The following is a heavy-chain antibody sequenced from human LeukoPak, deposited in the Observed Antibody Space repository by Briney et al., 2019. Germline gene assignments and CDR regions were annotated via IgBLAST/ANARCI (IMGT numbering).Heavy chain of an antibody. CDR1: GYTFTSYG. CDR3: ARGYGSGGSCYQDY. J-gene: IGHJ4*02. CDR2: ISDYNGNT. V-gene: IGHV1-18*04. Sequence: SVKPSCKVSGYTFTSYGISWVRQAPGQGLEWMGWISDYNGNTNYAQKLQGRVTMTTDTSTSTAYMELRSLRSDDTAVYYCARGYGSGGSCYQDYWGQGTLVTVSS. D-gene: IGHD2-15*01.